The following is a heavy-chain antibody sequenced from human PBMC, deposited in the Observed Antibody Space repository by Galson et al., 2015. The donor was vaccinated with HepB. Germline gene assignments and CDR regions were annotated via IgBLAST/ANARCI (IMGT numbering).Heavy chain of an antibody. J-gene: IGHJ6*02. V-gene: IGHV3-23*01. CDR3: AKETIAAADNYYYYGMDV. CDR1: GLTFSSYA. Sequence: SLRLSCAASGLTFSSYAMSWVRQAPGKGLEWVSAISGSGGSTYYADSVKGRFTISRDNSKNTLYLQMNSLRAEDTAVYYCAKETIAAADNYYYYGMDVWGQGTTVTVSS. CDR2: ISGSGGST. D-gene: IGHD6-13*01.